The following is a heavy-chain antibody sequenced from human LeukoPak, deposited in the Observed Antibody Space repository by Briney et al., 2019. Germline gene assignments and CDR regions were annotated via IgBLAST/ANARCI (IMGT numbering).Heavy chain of an antibody. J-gene: IGHJ6*02. V-gene: IGHV3-23*01. CDR3: AKELVVTRSYYGMDV. CDR1: GFTFSSYA. D-gene: IGHD3-22*01. CDR2: ISGSGGST. Sequence: GGSLRLSCAASGFTFSSYAMSWVREAPGKGLEWVSAISGSGGSTYYADSVKGRFTISRDNSKNTLYLQMNSLRAEDTAVYYCAKELVVTRSYYGMDVWGQGTTVTVSS.